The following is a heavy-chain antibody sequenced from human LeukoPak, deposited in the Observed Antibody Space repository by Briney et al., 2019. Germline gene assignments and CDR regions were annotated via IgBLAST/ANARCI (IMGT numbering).Heavy chain of an antibody. CDR3: ARVGKYSGSYGDYFDY. D-gene: IGHD1-26*01. V-gene: IGHV3-64*01. Sequence: PGGSLRLSCAASGFTFSSYAMHWVRQAPGKGLEYVSAISSNGGSTYYANSVKGRFTISRDNSKNTLYLQMGSLRAEDMAVYYCARVGKYSGSYGDYFDYWGQGTLVTVSS. CDR2: ISSNGGST. J-gene: IGHJ4*02. CDR1: GFTFSSYA.